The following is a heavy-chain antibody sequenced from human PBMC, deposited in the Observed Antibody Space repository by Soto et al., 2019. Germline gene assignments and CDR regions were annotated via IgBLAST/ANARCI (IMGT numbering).Heavy chain of an antibody. CDR1: GFTFSSYG. CDR2: ISYDGSNK. J-gene: IGHJ3*02. Sequence: GGSLRLSCAASGFTFSSYGMYWVRQAPGKGLEWVAVISYDGSNKYYADSVKGRFTISRDNSKNTLYLQMNSLRAEDTALYHCAQEDDYGHRRKAFDIWGQGTMVTVSS. CDR3: AQEDDYGHRRKAFDI. V-gene: IGHV3-30*18. D-gene: IGHD4-17*01.